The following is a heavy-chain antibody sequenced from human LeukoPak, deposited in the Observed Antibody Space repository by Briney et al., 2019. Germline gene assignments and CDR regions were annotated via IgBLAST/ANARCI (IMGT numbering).Heavy chain of an antibody. CDR3: ARDSGRSDFDY. Sequence: SETLSLTCTVSGGSISSYYWSWIRQPPGKGLEWIGYIYYSGSTNYNPSLKSRVTISVDTPKNQFPLKLSSVTAADTAVYYCARDSGRSDFDYWGQGTLVTVSS. D-gene: IGHD3-10*01. CDR1: GGSISSYY. CDR2: IYYSGST. J-gene: IGHJ4*02. V-gene: IGHV4-59*01.